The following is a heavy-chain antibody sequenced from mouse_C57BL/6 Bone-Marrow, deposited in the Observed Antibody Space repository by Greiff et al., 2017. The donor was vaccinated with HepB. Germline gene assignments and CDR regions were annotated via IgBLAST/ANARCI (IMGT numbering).Heavy chain of an antibody. CDR3: AREGGFAMDY. Sequence: EESGPGLVKPSQSLSLTCSVTGYSITSGYYWNWIRQFPGNKLEWMGYISYDGSNNYNPSLKNRISITRDTSKNQFFLKLNSVTTEDTATYYCAREGGFAMDYWGQGTSVTVSS. V-gene: IGHV3-6*01. CDR1: GYSITSGYY. CDR2: ISYDGSN. D-gene: IGHD3-1*01. J-gene: IGHJ4*01.